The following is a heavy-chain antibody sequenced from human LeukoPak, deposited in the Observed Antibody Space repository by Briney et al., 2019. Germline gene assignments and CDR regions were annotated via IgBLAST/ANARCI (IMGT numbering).Heavy chain of an antibody. CDR2: INHSGST. D-gene: IGHD2-2*01. V-gene: IGHV4-34*01. CDR1: GGSFSGYY. J-gene: IGHJ5*02. Sequence: SETLSLTCAVYGGSFSGYYWSWIRQPPGKGLEWIGEINHSGSTNYNPSLKSRVTISVDTSKNQFSLKLSSVTAADTAVYYCARGPTERAVVPAANWFDPWGQGTLVTVSS. CDR3: ARGPTERAVVPAANWFDP.